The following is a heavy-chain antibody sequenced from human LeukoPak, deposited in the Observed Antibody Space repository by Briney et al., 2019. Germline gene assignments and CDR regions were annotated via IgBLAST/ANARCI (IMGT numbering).Heavy chain of an antibody. CDR1: GFTLSSYA. Sequence: GGSLRLSCAASGFTLSSYAMSWVRQAPGKGLEWVSVISGSGGSTYYADSVKGRFTISRDNSKNTLYLQMNSLRAEDTAVYYCAKEVGATPYFDYWGQGTLVTVSS. D-gene: IGHD1-26*01. CDR2: ISGSGGST. V-gene: IGHV3-23*01. CDR3: AKEVGATPYFDY. J-gene: IGHJ4*02.